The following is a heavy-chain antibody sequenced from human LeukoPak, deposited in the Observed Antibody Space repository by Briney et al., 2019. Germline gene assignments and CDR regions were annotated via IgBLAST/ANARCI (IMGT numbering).Heavy chain of an antibody. CDR3: ARGAYDIHYFRRDYYYYYYMDV. D-gene: IGHD3-9*01. J-gene: IGHJ6*03. V-gene: IGHV1-46*01. Sequence: ASVKVSCKASGYTFTSYYMHWVRQAPGQGLEWMGIINPSGGSTSYAQKFQGRVTMTRDMSTSTVYMELSSLRSEDTAVYYCARGAYDIHYFRRDYYYYYYMDVWGKGTTVTISS. CDR2: INPSGGST. CDR1: GYTFTSYY.